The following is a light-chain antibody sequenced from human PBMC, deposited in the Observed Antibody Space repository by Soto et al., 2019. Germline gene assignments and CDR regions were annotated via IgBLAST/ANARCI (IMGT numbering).Light chain of an antibody. CDR1: SSNIGSNF. Sequence: QSVLTQPPSASGTPGQRVIISCSGSSSNIGSNFIYWYRHLPGTAPKLLIYKNNQRPSGVPDRFSGSKSGTSASLAISGLRSEDEAGYYCASWDDSLSGWLFGGGTKVTVL. J-gene: IGLJ3*02. CDR3: ASWDDSLSGWL. V-gene: IGLV1-47*01. CDR2: KNN.